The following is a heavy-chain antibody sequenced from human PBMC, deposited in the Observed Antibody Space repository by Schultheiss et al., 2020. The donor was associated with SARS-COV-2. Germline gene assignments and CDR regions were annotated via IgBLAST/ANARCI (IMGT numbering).Heavy chain of an antibody. J-gene: IGHJ4*02. D-gene: IGHD6-13*01. CDR3: ARDIRARVAAAGRLSFADY. V-gene: IGHV3-21*01. Sequence: GGSLRLSCAASGFNFDSYSMNWVRQAPGKGLEWVSSISGSDSYINYADSVKGRFTISRDNAKNSLYLQMNSLRAEDTAVYYCARDIRARVAAAGRLSFADYWGQGTLVTVSS. CDR1: GFNFDSYS. CDR2: ISGSDSYI.